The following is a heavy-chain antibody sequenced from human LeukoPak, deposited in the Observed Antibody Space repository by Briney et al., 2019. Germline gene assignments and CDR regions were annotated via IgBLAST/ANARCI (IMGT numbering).Heavy chain of an antibody. CDR3: ANVAWAGDTHSGY. D-gene: IGHD6-19*01. CDR2: ISDGGGST. V-gene: IGHV3-23*01. J-gene: IGHJ4*02. Sequence: GGSLRLSCLASRLTFSNYAMSWVRQAPWKGLEWVSAISDGGGSTSYADSVKGRFAISRDNSKKTLYLQMNSLRAEDTVVYYCANVAWAGDTHSGYWGQGTLVTVSS. CDR1: RLTFSNYA.